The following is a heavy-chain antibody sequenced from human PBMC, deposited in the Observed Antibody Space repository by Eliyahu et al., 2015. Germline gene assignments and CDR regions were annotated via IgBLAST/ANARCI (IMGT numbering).Heavy chain of an antibody. CDR2: ISYDGSNK. Sequence: QVQLVESGGGVVQPGRSLRLSCAXSGFTFXXYXLPWVRQAPGKGLEWVAVISYDGSNKYYADSVKGRFTISRDNSKNTLYLQMNSLRAEDTAVYYCTRGGTPPAPTAVTTDAFHDYWGQGTLVTVSS. CDR1: GFTFXXYX. CDR3: TRGGTPPAPTAVTTDAFHDY. J-gene: IGHJ4*02. D-gene: IGHD4-17*01. V-gene: IGHV3-30-3*01.